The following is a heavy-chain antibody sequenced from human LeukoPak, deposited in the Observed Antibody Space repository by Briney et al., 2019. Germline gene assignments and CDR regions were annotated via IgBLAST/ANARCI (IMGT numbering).Heavy chain of an antibody. V-gene: IGHV4-4*07. CDR2: IYITGST. Sequence: SETLSLTCTVSGGSISSYYWSWIRQPAGKGLEWVGRIYITGSTKYNPSLKSRVTMSVATSKNQFSLKLISMTAADTAVYYCARPAYGGGPDALDIWGQGTMVTVSS. D-gene: IGHD4-23*01. CDR1: GGSISSYY. CDR3: ARPAYGGGPDALDI. J-gene: IGHJ3*02.